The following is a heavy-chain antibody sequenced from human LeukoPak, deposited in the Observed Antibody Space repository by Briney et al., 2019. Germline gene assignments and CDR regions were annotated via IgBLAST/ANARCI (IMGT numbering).Heavy chain of an antibody. CDR2: MKPNNGKT. D-gene: IGHD1-26*01. CDR1: GYSFTSHD. J-gene: IGHJ4*02. CDR3: VRWEDTPFDY. V-gene: IGHV1-8*01. Sequence: ASVKVSCKASGYSFTSHDINWVRQAPGQGLEWMGWMKPNNGKTGYAQKFQGRVTMTSDTSISTAYMELSSLKSEDTAVYYCVRWEDTPFDYWGQGTLVTVSS.